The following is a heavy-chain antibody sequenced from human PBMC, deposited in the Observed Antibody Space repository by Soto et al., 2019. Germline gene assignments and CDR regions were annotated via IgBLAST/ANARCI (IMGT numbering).Heavy chain of an antibody. Sequence: QSRGSLRLSCAASGFTFSSYAMSWVRQAPGKGLEWVSAISGSGGSTYYADSVKGRFTISRDNSKNTLYLQMNSLRAEDTAVYYCAKVTVVTPMGAFDIWGQGTMVTVS. D-gene: IGHD2-21*02. V-gene: IGHV3-23*01. CDR2: ISGSGGST. CDR1: GFTFSSYA. CDR3: AKVTVVTPMGAFDI. J-gene: IGHJ3*02.